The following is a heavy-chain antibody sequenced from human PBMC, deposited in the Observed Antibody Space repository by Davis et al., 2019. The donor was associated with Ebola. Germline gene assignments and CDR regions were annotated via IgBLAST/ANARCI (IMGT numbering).Heavy chain of an antibody. D-gene: IGHD1-26*01. CDR1: GYTFTSYY. CDR3: ATDLGGATPFDY. J-gene: IGHJ4*02. CDR2: INPSGGST. V-gene: IGHV1-46*01. Sequence: ASVKVSCKASGYTFTSYYMHWVRQAPGQGLEWMGIINPSGGSTSYAQKFQGRVTMTRDTSTSTVYMELSSLRSEDTAVYYCATDLGGATPFDYWGQGTLVTVSS.